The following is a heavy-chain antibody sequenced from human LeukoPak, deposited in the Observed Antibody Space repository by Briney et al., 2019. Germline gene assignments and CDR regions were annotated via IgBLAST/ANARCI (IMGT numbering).Heavy chain of an antibody. J-gene: IGHJ5*02. D-gene: IGHD3-22*01. V-gene: IGHV4-34*01. CDR3: ARGSRITMIVVVTNWFDP. CDR1: GGSFSDYY. Sequence: SETLSLTCAVYGGSFSDYYWSWIRQPPGKGLEWIGEINHSGSTNYSPSLKSRVTISVDTSKNQFSLKLSSVTAADTAVYYCARGSRITMIVVVTNWFDPWGQGTLVTVSS. CDR2: INHSGST.